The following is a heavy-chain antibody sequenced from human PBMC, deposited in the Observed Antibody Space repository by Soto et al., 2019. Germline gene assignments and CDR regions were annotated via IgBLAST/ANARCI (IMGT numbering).Heavy chain of an antibody. V-gene: IGHV3-30*18. Sequence: QVQLVESGGGVVQPGRSLRLSCAASGFTFNNYGMHWVRQAPGKGLEWVAVISYDESNKQYADSVKGRFTISRDNSRNTLYLQMNSLRAEDTAVYYCAKDPSWYISSWFDYWGQGPLVTVSS. CDR1: GFTFNNYG. CDR3: AKDPSWYISSWFDY. CDR2: ISYDESNK. D-gene: IGHD6-13*01. J-gene: IGHJ4*02.